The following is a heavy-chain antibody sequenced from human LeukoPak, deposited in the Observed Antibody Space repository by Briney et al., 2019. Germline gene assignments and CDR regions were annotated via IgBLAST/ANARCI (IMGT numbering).Heavy chain of an antibody. CDR1: GFTFSSYG. CDR2: IRYDGSNK. Sequence: GGSLRLSCAASGFTFSSYGMHWVRQAPGKGLEWVAFIRYDGSNKYYADPVKGRFTISRDNSKNTLYLQMNSLRAEDTAVYYCAKAGRGYCSGGSCYSPWGGYYYYGMDVWGQGTTVTVSS. V-gene: IGHV3-30*02. D-gene: IGHD2-15*01. CDR3: AKAGRGYCSGGSCYSPWGGYYYYGMDV. J-gene: IGHJ6*02.